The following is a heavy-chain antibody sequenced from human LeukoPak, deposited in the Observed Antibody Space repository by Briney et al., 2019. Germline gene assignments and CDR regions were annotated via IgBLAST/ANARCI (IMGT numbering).Heavy chain of an antibody. CDR1: GFMFSAYA. CDR2: ISGSGERT. V-gene: IGHV3-23*01. D-gene: IGHD1-26*01. J-gene: IGHJ4*02. Sequence: PGGSLRLSCVTSGFMFSAYAMRWVRQAPGKGLEWVSIISGSGERTYYTDSVKGRFTVSRDNSKNTLYLQMKSLRAEDTAVYYCVSQSYSGSDNYYFHYWGQGTLVAVSS. CDR3: VSQSYSGSDNYYFHY.